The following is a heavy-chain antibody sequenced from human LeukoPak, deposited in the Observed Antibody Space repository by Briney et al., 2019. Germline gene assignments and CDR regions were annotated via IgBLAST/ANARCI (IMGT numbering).Heavy chain of an antibody. CDR2: ISYDGSNA. V-gene: IGHV3-30-3*01. Sequence: PGGSLRLSCAASGFTFRSYSMHWVRQAPGKGLEWAATISYDGSNAYYADSVKGRFTISRDNSKNTVYLEMSGLRVEDTAVFHCARKRGGIYDSRALDLWGQGTTVIVSS. CDR3: ARKRGGIYDSRALDL. CDR1: GFTFRSYS. J-gene: IGHJ6*02. D-gene: IGHD3-22*01.